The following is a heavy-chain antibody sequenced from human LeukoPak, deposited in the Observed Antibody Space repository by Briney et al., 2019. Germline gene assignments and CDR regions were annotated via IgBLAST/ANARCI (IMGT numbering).Heavy chain of an antibody. CDR3: ARRYQLPHRSFDP. CDR2: IIPIFGTA. J-gene: IGHJ5*02. D-gene: IGHD2-2*01. Sequence: GASVKVSCKASGGTFSSYVISWVRQAPGQGLEWMGGIIPIFGTANYAQKFQGRVTITADESTSTAYMELSSLRSEDTAVYYCARRYQLPHRSFDPWGQGTLVTVSS. V-gene: IGHV1-69*13. CDR1: GGTFSSYV.